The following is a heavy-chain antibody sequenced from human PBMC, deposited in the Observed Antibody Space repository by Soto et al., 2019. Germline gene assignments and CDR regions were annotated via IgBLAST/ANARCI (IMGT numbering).Heavy chain of an antibody. CDR3: ARAIDYGGNSGRSDY. CDR1: GYTFTSYG. CDR2: ISAYNGNT. Sequence: ASVKVSCKASGYTFTSYGFSWVRQAPGQGLEWMGWISAYNGNTNYAQKLQGRVTMTTDTSTSTAYMELRSLRSDDTAVYYCARAIDYGGNSGRSDYWGQGTLVTVSS. D-gene: IGHD4-17*01. J-gene: IGHJ4*02. V-gene: IGHV1-18*01.